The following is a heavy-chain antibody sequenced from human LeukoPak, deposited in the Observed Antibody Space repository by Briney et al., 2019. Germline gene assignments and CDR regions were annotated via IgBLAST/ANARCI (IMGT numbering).Heavy chain of an antibody. Sequence: PSETLSHSSGVSGGSMFTTSHYCGWIRQPPGKGLEWIGSICYSGSTYYNPSLKSRVTISVDSSKNQCSLKLSSVTAADTAVYYCARHSTVTHRFDYWGQGTLVTVSS. CDR1: GGSMFTTSHY. CDR3: ARHSTVTHRFDY. V-gene: IGHV4-39*01. D-gene: IGHD4-17*01. J-gene: IGHJ4*02. CDR2: ICYSGST.